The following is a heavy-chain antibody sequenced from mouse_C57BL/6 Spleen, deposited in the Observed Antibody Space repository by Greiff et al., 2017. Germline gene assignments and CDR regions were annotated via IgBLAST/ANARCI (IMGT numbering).Heavy chain of an antibody. CDR1: GFTFSSYA. CDR3: ARGATTVVAMDY. J-gene: IGHJ4*01. Sequence: EVKLVESGGGLVKPGGSLKLSCAASGFTFSSYAMSWVRQTPEKRLEWVATISDGGSYTYYPDNVKGRFTISRDNAKNNLYLQMSHLKSEDTAMYYCARGATTVVAMDYWGQGTSVTVSS. D-gene: IGHD1-1*01. V-gene: IGHV5-4*03. CDR2: ISDGGSYT.